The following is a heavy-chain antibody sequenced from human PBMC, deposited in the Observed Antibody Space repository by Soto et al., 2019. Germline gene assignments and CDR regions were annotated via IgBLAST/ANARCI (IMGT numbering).Heavy chain of an antibody. J-gene: IGHJ4*02. Sequence: GASVKVSCKASGGTFSSYTISWVRQVPGQGLEWMGRIIPILAITNYAQKFQDRVTMTEDTSTDTAYMELSSLRSEDTAVYYCATDLFVVVVAAHYWGQGTLVTVSS. D-gene: IGHD2-15*01. V-gene: IGHV1-69*04. CDR3: ATDLFVVVVAAHY. CDR1: GGTFSSYT. CDR2: IIPILAIT.